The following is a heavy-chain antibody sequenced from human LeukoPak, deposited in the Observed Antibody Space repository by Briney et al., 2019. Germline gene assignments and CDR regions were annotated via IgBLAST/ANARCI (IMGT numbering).Heavy chain of an antibody. D-gene: IGHD2-15*01. CDR3: ARGFTGIGWFDP. CDR2: IYYTGST. V-gene: IGHV4-4*07. CDR1: GGSIGAYY. J-gene: IGHJ5*02. Sequence: SETLSLTCTVSGGSIGAYYWTWIRQPPGKGLEWIGRIYYTGSTTYNPSLRSRVTMSVDTPEAQFSLNLSSVTAADTAIYFCARGFTGIGWFDPWGQGMQVTVSS.